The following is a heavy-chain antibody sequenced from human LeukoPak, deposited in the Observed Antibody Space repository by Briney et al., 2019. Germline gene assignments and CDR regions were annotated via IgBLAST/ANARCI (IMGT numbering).Heavy chain of an antibody. CDR1: GFTFSSYA. CDR3: AKLSRGSAVVNDAFDI. V-gene: IGHV3-23*01. CDR2: ISGSDTT. Sequence: PGGSLRLSCAASGFTFSSYAMSWVRQAPGKGLEWVSGISGSDTTYYADSVRGRFTISRDYSENTLFLQINSLRAEDTAVYYCAKLSRGSAVVNDAFDIWGHGTMVTVSS. D-gene: IGHD2-21*01. J-gene: IGHJ3*02.